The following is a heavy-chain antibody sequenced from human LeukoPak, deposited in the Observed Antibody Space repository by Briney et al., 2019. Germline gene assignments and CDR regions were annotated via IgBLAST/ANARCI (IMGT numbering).Heavy chain of an antibody. V-gene: IGHV3-23*01. Sequence: PGGSLRLSCAASEFSVGSNYMTWVRQAPGKGLEWVSAISGSGGSTYYADSVKGRFTISRDNSKNTLYLQMNSLRAEDTAVYYCAKWSGSYGLVEYYFDYWGQGTLVTVSS. J-gene: IGHJ4*02. CDR2: ISGSGGST. CDR1: EFSVGSNY. D-gene: IGHD1-26*01. CDR3: AKWSGSYGLVEYYFDY.